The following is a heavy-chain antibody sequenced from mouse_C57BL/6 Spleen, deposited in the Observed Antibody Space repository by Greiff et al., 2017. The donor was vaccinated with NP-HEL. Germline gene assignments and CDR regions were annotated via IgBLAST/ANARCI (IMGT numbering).Heavy chain of an antibody. J-gene: IGHJ3*01. D-gene: IGHD2-4*01. CDR2: IYPGSGNT. CDR1: GYSFTSYY. Sequence: VQLQQSGPELVKPGASVKISCKASGYSFTSYYIHWVKQRPGQGLEWIGWIYPGSGNTKYNEKFKGKATLTADPSSSTAYMQLSRLTSEGSAVYYCARGGDYDASAWFAYWGQGTLVTVSA. V-gene: IGHV1-66*01. CDR3: ARGGDYDASAWFAY.